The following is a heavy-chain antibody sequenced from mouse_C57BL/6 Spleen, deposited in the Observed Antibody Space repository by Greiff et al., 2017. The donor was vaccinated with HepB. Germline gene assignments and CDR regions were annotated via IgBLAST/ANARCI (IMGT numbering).Heavy chain of an antibody. CDR3: ARHNDGYYYFDY. V-gene: IGHV5-6*01. CDR2: ISSGGSYT. Sequence: EVKLQESGGDLVKPGGSLKLSCAASGFTFSSYGMSWVRQTPDKRLEWVATISSGGSYTYYPDSVKGRFTISRDNAKNTLYLQMSSLKSEDTAMYYCARHNDGYYYFDYWGQGTTLTVSS. D-gene: IGHD2-3*01. J-gene: IGHJ2*01. CDR1: GFTFSSYG.